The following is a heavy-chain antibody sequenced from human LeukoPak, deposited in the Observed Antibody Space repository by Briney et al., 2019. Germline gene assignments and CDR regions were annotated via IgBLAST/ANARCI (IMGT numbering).Heavy chain of an antibody. CDR2: IIPIFGTA. J-gene: IGHJ4*02. D-gene: IGHD2-21*01. CDR3: ARGLGNCGGDCSFDY. V-gene: IGHV1-69*13. CDR1: GGTFSSYA. Sequence: SVKVSCKASGGTFSSYAISWVRQAPGQGLEWMGGIIPIFGTANYAQKFQGRVTITADESTSTAYMELSSLRSEDTAVYYCARGLGNCGGDCSFDYWGQGTLVTVSS.